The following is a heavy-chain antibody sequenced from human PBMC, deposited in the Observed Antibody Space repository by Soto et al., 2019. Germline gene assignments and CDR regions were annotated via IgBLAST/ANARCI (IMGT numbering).Heavy chain of an antibody. CDR1: GFTFSNYW. V-gene: IGHV3-7*04. CDR2: IKQDESEK. J-gene: IGHJ4*02. Sequence: PGGSLRLSCAASGFTFSNYWMSWVRQAPGKGLEWVANIKQDESEKYYVDSVKGRFTISRDNAKNSLFLQMNSLRAEDTAVYYCARLVTAAANDYWGQGTLVTVSS. D-gene: IGHD2-21*02. CDR3: ARLVTAAANDY.